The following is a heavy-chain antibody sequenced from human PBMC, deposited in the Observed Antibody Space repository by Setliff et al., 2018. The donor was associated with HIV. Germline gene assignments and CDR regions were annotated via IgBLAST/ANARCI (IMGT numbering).Heavy chain of an antibody. V-gene: IGHV3-23*01. CDR3: AKDMEYDTSVYYHWYFDL. D-gene: IGHD3-22*01. J-gene: IGHJ2*01. CDR1: GFSFRSYA. Sequence: HPGGSLRLSCAASGFSFRSYAVSWVRQAPGKGLEWVSSISSSSSYIYYPDSVKGRFTISRDNSKNTLHLQMNSLRAEDTALYYCAKDMEYDTSVYYHWYFDLWGRGALVTVSS. CDR2: ISSSSSYI.